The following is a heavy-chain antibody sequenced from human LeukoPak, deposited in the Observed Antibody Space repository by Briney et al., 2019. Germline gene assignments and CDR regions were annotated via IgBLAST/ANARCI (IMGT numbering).Heavy chain of an antibody. CDR3: AGHDAIRGKLDY. CDR2: IYYHENT. CDR1: GGSISSSSDY. J-gene: IGHJ4*02. Sequence: SETLSLTCTVSGGSISSSSDYWGWIRQAPGKGLEWIGSIYYHENTYYNSSLKSRVTISVDTSKNQFSLKLNSVTAADTAVYYCAGHDAIRGKLDYWGQGTLVTVSS. V-gene: IGHV4-39*01. D-gene: IGHD3-16*01.